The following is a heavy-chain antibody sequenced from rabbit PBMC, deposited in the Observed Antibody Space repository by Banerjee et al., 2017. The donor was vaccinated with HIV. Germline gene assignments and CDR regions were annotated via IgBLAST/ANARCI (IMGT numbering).Heavy chain of an antibody. J-gene: IGHJ4*01. V-gene: IGHV1S45*01. CDR2: IYTGSSGST. CDR1: GFSFSSGYD. CDR3: ARDQWSGWNL. Sequence: QEQLEESGGDLVKPEGSLTLTCKASGFSFSSGYDMCWVRQAPGKGFEWIASIYTGSSGSTYYASWAKGRFTISKTSSTTLTLRMTSLTVADTATYFCARDQWSGWNLWGPGSLVTVS. D-gene: IGHD4-1*01.